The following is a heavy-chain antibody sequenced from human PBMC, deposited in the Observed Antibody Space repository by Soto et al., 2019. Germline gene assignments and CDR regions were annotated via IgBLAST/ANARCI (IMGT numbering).Heavy chain of an antibody. D-gene: IGHD3-10*01. Sequence: SQTLSLTCSVSGGSIITSSSTYYCGWVRQPPGKGLEWIASFFYSGKSFYNPSLKSRVTMSVDTSKNQFSLNLSSVTAADTAVYYCARDHAGSRDGYNPFDFWGQGTVVTVSS. V-gene: IGHV4-39*02. CDR2: FFYSGKS. CDR3: ARDHAGSRDGYNPFDF. J-gene: IGHJ4*02. CDR1: GGSIITSSSTYY.